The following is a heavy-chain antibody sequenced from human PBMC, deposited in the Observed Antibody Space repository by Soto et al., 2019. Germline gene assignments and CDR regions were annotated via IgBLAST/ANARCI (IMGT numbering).Heavy chain of an antibody. CDR1: GFTFSIYA. CDR3: AKLGSNSWYDAFDI. V-gene: IGHV3-23*01. Sequence: EVQLLESGGGLVQPGGSLRLSCAASGFTFSIYAMTWVRQAPGKGLEWVSTISGSGTSAYYADSVKGRFTFSRDNSKNTLHLQMNSLRAEDTALYYCAKLGSNSWYDAFDIWGQGTVVTVSS. J-gene: IGHJ3*02. D-gene: IGHD6-13*01. CDR2: ISGSGTSA.